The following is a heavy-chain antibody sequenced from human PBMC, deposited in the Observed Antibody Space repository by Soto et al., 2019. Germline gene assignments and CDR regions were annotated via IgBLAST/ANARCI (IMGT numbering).Heavy chain of an antibody. Sequence: EVQLVESGGGLVKPGGSLRLSCATSGFTFGSYTMNWVRQAPGKGLEWVSCISSASSYIYYADSVQGRFTISRDNSEKSLYLHMNSLRAEDTAVYYCARRSGYDCGSLDHWGQGVLVPVSS. CDR3: ARRSGYDCGSLDH. CDR1: GFTFGSYT. V-gene: IGHV3-21*02. CDR2: ISSASSYI. J-gene: IGHJ4*02. D-gene: IGHD5-12*01.